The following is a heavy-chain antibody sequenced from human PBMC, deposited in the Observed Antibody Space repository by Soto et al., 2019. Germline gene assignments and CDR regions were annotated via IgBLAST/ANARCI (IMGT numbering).Heavy chain of an antibody. CDR2: IYYRGST. Sequence: PSETLSLTCTVSGGSISSSGYYWGWIRQPPGKGPEWIGNIYYRGSTYYNPSLESRVTISVDTSKNQFSLKLTSLTAADTAVYYCARRVQTNSVVVQDNWLDPWGQGTLVTVS. J-gene: IGHJ5*02. D-gene: IGHD2-15*01. CDR3: ARRVQTNSVVVQDNWLDP. CDR1: GGSISSSGYY. V-gene: IGHV4-39*07.